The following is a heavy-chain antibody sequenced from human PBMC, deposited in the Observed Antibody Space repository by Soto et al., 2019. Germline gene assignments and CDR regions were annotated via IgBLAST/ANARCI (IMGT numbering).Heavy chain of an antibody. CDR3: AKEGGYSSSWFSDY. Sequence: EVQLLESGGGFVQPGGSLRLSCAASGFTFSSYAMSWVRQAPGKGLEWVSAISGSGGSTDYADSVKGRFTISRDNSKNTLYLQMNSLRVEDTAVYYCAKEGGYSSSWFSDYWGQGTLVTVSS. CDR2: ISGSGGST. J-gene: IGHJ4*02. V-gene: IGHV3-23*01. D-gene: IGHD6-13*01. CDR1: GFTFSSYA.